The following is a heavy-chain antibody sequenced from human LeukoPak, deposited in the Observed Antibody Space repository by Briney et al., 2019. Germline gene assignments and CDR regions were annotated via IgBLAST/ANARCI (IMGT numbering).Heavy chain of an antibody. CDR3: AKTIRKMVEIPTDWFDP. V-gene: IGHV3-23*01. CDR2: ISGSGGST. D-gene: IGHD2-21*01. Sequence: GGSLRLSCAASGFTFSSYAMSWVRQAPGKGLEWVSAISGSGGSTYYADSVKGRFTISRDNSKNTLYLQMNSLRAEDTAVYYCAKTIRKMVEIPTDWFDPWGQGTLVTVSS. CDR1: GFTFSSYA. J-gene: IGHJ5*02.